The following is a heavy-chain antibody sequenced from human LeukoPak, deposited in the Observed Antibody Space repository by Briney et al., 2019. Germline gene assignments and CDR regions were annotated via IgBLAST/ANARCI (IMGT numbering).Heavy chain of an antibody. J-gene: IGHJ4*02. CDR3: AGNFGDHVRGLDY. CDR1: GFTFTNHA. Sequence: PGGSLRLSCAASGFTFTNHAMSWVRQAPGKGLEWISVMSGSGGNTYYANSVKGRFTISRDNSKNTLYLQMNSLRVEYTAVYYCAGNFGDHVRGLDYWGQGTLVTVSS. V-gene: IGHV3-23*01. D-gene: IGHD4-17*01. CDR2: MSGSGGNT.